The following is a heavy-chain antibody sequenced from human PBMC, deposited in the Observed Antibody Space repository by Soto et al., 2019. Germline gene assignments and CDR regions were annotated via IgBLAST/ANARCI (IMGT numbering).Heavy chain of an antibody. D-gene: IGHD3-10*01. V-gene: IGHV1-18*01. CDR1: GYTFTIYG. Sequence: ASVKVSCKASGYTFTIYGISWVRQAPGQGLEWMGWISAYNGNTNYAQKLQGRVTMTTDTSTSTAYMELRSLRSDDTAVYYCARDLYYGSGSYYVGNWFDPWGQGTLVTVSS. CDR2: ISAYNGNT. CDR3: ARDLYYGSGSYYVGNWFDP. J-gene: IGHJ5*02.